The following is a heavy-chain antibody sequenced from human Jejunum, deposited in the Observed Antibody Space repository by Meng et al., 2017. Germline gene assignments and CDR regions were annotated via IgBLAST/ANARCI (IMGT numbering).Heavy chain of an antibody. CDR2: IYWDDDK. J-gene: IGHJ4*02. Sequence: QITLKESGPTLLKPTLILPLTCTFSGFALSTDSGGVVWIRQPPGEALEWLALIYWDDDKRYSPSLKSRLTITKDTSKNQVVLTMTSMDPVDTATYYCAHADVLTGYGNFDYWGQGTLVTVSS. CDR3: AHADVLTGYGNFDY. D-gene: IGHD3-9*01. V-gene: IGHV2-5*02. CDR1: GFALSTDSGG.